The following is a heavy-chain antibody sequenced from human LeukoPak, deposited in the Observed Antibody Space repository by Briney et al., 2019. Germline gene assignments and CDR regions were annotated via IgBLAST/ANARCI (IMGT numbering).Heavy chain of an antibody. CDR3: ARGPYYYDSSGRTYYYYGMDV. CDR2: INPNSGGT. V-gene: IGHV1-2*02. CDR1: GYTFTGYY. Sequence: VSVKVSCKASGYTFTGYYMHWVRQAPGQGLEWMGWINPNSGGTNYAQKFQGRVTMTRDTSISTAYMELSRLRSDDTAVYYCARGPYYYDSSGRTYYYYGMDVWGQGTTVTVSS. J-gene: IGHJ6*02. D-gene: IGHD3-22*01.